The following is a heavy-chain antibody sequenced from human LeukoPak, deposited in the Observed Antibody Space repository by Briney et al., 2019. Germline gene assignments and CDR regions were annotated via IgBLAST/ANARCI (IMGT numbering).Heavy chain of an antibody. CDR2: LNPDGSAP. Sequence: PGGSLRLSCAASGFTFSTYWMHWVRRAPGKGLVWVSRLNPDGSAPTYADSVKGRFTISRDNARNTLYLRMNSLRAEDSAVYYCSRSLLGNSDDYWGQGTLVTVSS. V-gene: IGHV3-74*01. D-gene: IGHD1-26*01. CDR3: SRSLLGNSDDY. CDR1: GFTFSTYW. J-gene: IGHJ4*02.